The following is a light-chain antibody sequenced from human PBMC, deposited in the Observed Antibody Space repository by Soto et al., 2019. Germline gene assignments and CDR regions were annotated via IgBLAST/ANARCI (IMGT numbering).Light chain of an antibody. Sequence: IVVTQFPATLSVSPGERATLSCRAGDSIGTNVAWYQHKPGQSPRLLIYNASTRPPGVAARFSGSGSGTEFTLTINSLQPEDFAVYYCQQYHTWPVYTFGQGTKLDIK. CDR1: DSIGTN. CDR3: QQYHTWPVYT. V-gene: IGKV3-15*01. J-gene: IGKJ2*01. CDR2: NAS.